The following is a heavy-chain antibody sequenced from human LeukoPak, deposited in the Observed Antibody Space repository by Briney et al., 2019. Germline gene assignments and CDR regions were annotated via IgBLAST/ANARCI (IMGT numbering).Heavy chain of an antibody. CDR2: ISGSGGST. D-gene: IGHD3-10*01. Sequence: GSLRLSCASSGFTFSSYAMSWVRQAPGKGLEWVSAISGSGGSTYYADSMKGRFTISRDNSKNTLYLQMNSLRAEDTAVYYSPKAHSGGSGMFFVFDYWGQGTLVTVSS. CDR1: GFTFSSYA. CDR3: PKAHSGGSGMFFVFDY. V-gene: IGHV3-23*01. J-gene: IGHJ4*02.